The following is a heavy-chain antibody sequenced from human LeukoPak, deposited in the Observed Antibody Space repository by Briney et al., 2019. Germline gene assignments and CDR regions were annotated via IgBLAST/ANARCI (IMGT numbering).Heavy chain of an antibody. Sequence: PSETLSLTCTVSGGSLSGYYWSWIRQTPGKGLEWIGYIYSSGTTNYNRSLQSRVIISLDTSKNQFSLKLSSATAADTAVYYCAILPATDTYYYDNRGYYRPGVHWGQGTLVTVSS. CDR2: IYSSGTT. CDR1: GGSLSGYY. D-gene: IGHD3-22*01. V-gene: IGHV4-4*09. CDR3: AILPATDTYYYDNRGYYRPGVH. J-gene: IGHJ4*02.